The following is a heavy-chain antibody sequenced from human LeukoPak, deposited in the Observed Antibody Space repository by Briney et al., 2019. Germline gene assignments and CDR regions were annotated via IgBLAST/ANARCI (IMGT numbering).Heavy chain of an antibody. J-gene: IGHJ5*02. CDR1: GYTFTSYD. V-gene: IGHV1-8*03. CDR2: MNPNSGNT. Sequence: ASVKVSCKASGYTFTSYDINWVRQATGQGLEWMGWMNPNSGNTGYAQKFQGRVTITRNTSISTAYMELSSLRSEDTAVYYCARGISSSSYNWFDPWGQGTLVTVSS. D-gene: IGHD6-6*01. CDR3: ARGISSSSYNWFDP.